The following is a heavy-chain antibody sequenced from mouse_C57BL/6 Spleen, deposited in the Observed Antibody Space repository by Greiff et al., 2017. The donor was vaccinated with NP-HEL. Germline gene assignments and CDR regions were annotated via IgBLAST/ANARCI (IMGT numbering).Heavy chain of an antibody. CDR3: ARFPLYDYDETWFAY. Sequence: VQLQQSGPELVKPGASVKISCKASGYAFSSSWMNWVKQRPGKGLEWIGRIYPGDGDTNYNGKFKGKATLTADKSSSTAYMQLSSLTSEDSAVYFCARFPLYDYDETWFAYWGQGTLVTVSA. D-gene: IGHD2-4*01. CDR2: IYPGDGDT. J-gene: IGHJ3*01. V-gene: IGHV1-82*01. CDR1: GYAFSSSW.